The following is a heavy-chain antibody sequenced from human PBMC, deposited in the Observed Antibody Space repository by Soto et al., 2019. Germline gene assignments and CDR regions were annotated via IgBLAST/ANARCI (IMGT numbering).Heavy chain of an antibody. Sequence: GGSLRLSCAASGFTFSSYAMSWVRQAPGKGLEWVSAISGSGGSTYYADSVKGRFTISRDNSKNTLYLQMNSLRAEDTAVYYCAKVATLTESGSYTLPKDYYYYYGMDVWGQGTTVTVSS. J-gene: IGHJ6*02. CDR1: GFTFSSYA. D-gene: IGHD1-26*01. CDR3: AKVATLTESGSYTLPKDYYYYYGMDV. CDR2: ISGSGGST. V-gene: IGHV3-23*01.